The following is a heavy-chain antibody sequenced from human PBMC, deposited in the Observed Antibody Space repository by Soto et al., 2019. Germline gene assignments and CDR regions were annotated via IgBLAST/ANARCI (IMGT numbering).Heavy chain of an antibody. D-gene: IGHD2-2*01. CDR2: IWPSGAT. CDR3: ASDEGHYCITNCCPLDY. V-gene: IGHV4-4*02. J-gene: IGHJ4*02. CDR1: GVSISSNHW. Sequence: SETLSLTCAVSGVSISSNHWWNWVRQPPGKGLEWVGEIWPSGATNYSPSLKGRVTMSLDKSQNQFSLRLTSVAAADTAVYYCASDEGHYCITNCCPLDYWGQGILVTVSS.